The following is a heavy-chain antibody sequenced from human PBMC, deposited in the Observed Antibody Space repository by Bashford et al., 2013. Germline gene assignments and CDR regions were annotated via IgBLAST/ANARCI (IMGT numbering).Heavy chain of an antibody. CDR2: IIPIFGTA. V-gene: IGHV1-69*13. D-gene: IGHD3-3*01. Sequence: VASVKVSCKASGGTFSSYAISWVRQAPGQGLEWMGGIIPIFGTANYAQKFQGRVTITADESTSTAYMELSSLRSEDTAVYYCARGSSLLRFLEWFSWGQGTLVTVSS. CDR1: GGTFSSYA. CDR3: ARGSSLLRFLEWFS. J-gene: IGHJ5*02.